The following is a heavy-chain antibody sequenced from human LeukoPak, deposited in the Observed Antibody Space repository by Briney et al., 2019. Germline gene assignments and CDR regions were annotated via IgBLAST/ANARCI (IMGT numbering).Heavy chain of an antibody. CDR3: AILIRYSYGSGDAFDI. D-gene: IGHD5-18*01. Sequence: SVKVSCKASGGTFGSYAISWVRQAPGQGLEWMGGIIPIFGTANYAQKFQGRVTITADESTSTAYMELSSLRSEDTAVYYCAILIRYSYGSGDAFDIWGQGTMVTVSS. J-gene: IGHJ3*02. V-gene: IGHV1-69*13. CDR2: IIPIFGTA. CDR1: GGTFGSYA.